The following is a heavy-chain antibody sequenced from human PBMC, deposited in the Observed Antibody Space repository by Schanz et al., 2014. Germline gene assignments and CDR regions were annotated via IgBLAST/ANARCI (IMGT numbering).Heavy chain of an antibody. CDR2: ISSSGSYI. D-gene: IGHD6-13*01. V-gene: IGHV3-11*06. CDR3: AREQIMAAAGLVDY. Sequence: QVQLVESGGGLVKPGGSLRLSCAASGFTFSDYYMSWIRQAPGKGLEWVSSISSSGSYIHYADSVKGRFTISRDNAKNTLYLQMNSLRAEDTAVYYCAREQIMAAAGLVDYWGHGTLVTVSS. CDR1: GFTFSDYY. J-gene: IGHJ4*01.